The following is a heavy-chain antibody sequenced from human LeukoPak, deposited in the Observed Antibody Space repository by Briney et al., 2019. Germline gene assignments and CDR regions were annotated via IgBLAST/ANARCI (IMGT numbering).Heavy chain of an antibody. CDR2: IYSGGST. V-gene: IGHV3-53*05. D-gene: IGHD2-8*01. J-gene: IGHJ6*03. Sequence: GGSLRLSCAASGLTVSSNSMSWVRQAPGKGLEWVSFIYSGGSTYYADSVKGRFSISRDSSKNILYLQMNSLRAEDTAVYYCAKDRCSNGVGCYYYYMDVWGKGTTVTISS. CDR1: GLTVSSNS. CDR3: AKDRCSNGVGCYYYYMDV.